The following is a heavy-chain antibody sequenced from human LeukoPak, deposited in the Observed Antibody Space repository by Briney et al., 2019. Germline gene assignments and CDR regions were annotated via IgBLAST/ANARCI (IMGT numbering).Heavy chain of an antibody. CDR1: GFTFSDYY. D-gene: IGHD6-19*01. V-gene: IGHV3-11*01. CDR2: ISSSGSTI. Sequence: GGSLRLSCAASGFTFSDYYMSWIRQAPGKGLEWVSYISSSGSTIYYADSVKGRFTISRDNAKNSLYLQMNSLRAEDTAVYYCASPYSSGWHATPDYWGQGTLVTVSS. CDR3: ASPYSSGWHATPDY. J-gene: IGHJ4*02.